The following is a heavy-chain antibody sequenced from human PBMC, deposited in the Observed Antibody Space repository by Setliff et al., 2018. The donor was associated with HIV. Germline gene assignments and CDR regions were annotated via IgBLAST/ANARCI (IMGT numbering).Heavy chain of an antibody. CDR1: GYTFTNYD. J-gene: IGHJ4*02. CDR3: VTNYSLPLVGHFEF. D-gene: IGHD1-26*01. CDR2: MNPKNGHT. Sequence: ASVKVSCKASGYTFTNYDINWLRQTTGHGLEWLGWMNPKNGHTGYAQKFQGRVTIAADGSTSTAYMELTSLRSEDTAVYYCVTNYSLPLVGHFEFWGQGTLVTVSS. V-gene: IGHV1-8*01.